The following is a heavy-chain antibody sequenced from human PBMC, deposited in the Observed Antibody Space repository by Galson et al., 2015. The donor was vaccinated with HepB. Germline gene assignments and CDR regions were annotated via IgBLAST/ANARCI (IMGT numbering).Heavy chain of an antibody. V-gene: IGHV3-33*01. CDR3: ARAYSSSWYTLGYFDY. CDR2: IWYDGSNK. J-gene: IGHJ4*02. Sequence: SLRLSCAASGFTFSSYGMHWVRQAPGKGLEWVAVIWYDGSNKYYADSVKDRFTISRDNSKNTLYLQMNSLRAEDTAVYYCARAYSSSWYTLGYFDYWGQGTLVTVSS. CDR1: GFTFSSYG. D-gene: IGHD6-13*01.